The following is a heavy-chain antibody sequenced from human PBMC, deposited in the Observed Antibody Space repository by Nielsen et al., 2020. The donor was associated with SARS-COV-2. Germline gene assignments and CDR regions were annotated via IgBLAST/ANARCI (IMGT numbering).Heavy chain of an antibody. V-gene: IGHV1-18*01. CDR3: ARNGTYCGGDCYLYYYYGMDV. CDR2: ISAYNGNT. D-gene: IGHD2-21*02. Sequence: ASVKVSCKASGYTFTSYGISWVRQAPGQGLEWMGWISAYNGNTNYAQKLQGRVTMTTDTSTSTAYMELRSLRSDGTAVYYCARNGTYCGGDCYLYYYYGMDVWGQGTTVTVSS. CDR1: GYTFTSYG. J-gene: IGHJ6*02.